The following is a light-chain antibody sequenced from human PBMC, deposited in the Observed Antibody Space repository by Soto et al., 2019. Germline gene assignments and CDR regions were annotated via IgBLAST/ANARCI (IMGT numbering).Light chain of an antibody. CDR2: EGS. J-gene: IGLJ3*02. Sequence: QSALTQPASVSGSPGQSITISCTGTSSDVGNYNLVSWYQQHPGKAPKLMIYEGSKRPSGVSNRFSGSKSGNTASLTISGLQAEDEADYYCCSYAGTRVFGGGTKLTAL. CDR1: SSDVGNYNL. CDR3: CSYAGTRV. V-gene: IGLV2-23*01.